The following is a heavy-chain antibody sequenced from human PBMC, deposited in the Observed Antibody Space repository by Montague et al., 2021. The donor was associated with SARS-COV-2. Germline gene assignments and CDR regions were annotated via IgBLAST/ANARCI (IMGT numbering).Heavy chain of an antibody. V-gene: IGHV6-1*01. D-gene: IGHD1-1*01. CDR1: GDSVSSNSAA. Sequence: CAISGDSVSSNSAAWNWIRQSPSGGLEWLGRTYYRSKWYTDYAPSVKTRITITPDTSNNQFSLHSNSVTPGDTAVYYCAREGTVPGPRGIYFDDWGQGTLVTVSS. CDR2: TYYRSKWYT. J-gene: IGHJ4*02. CDR3: AREGTVPGPRGIYFDD.